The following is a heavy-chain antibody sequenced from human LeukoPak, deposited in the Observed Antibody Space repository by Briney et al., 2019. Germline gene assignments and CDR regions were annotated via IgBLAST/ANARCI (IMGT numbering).Heavy chain of an antibody. V-gene: IGHV4-59*02. J-gene: IGHJ3*02. Sequence: SETLSLTCTVSGDSVTTYYWSWIRQPPGKGLEWLGYIYYSGSATYNPSLKSRVTISVDTSKNQFSLKLSSVTAADTAVYYCARGKPDAFDIWGQGTMVTVSS. CDR2: IYYSGSA. CDR3: ARGKPDAFDI. CDR1: GDSVTTYY.